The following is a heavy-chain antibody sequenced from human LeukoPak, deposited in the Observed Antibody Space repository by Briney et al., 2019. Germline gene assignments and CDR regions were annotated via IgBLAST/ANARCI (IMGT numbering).Heavy chain of an antibody. D-gene: IGHD3-9*01. CDR1: GGSISSHY. CDR3: ARGYDILTGYLDY. CDR2: IYYSGST. Sequence: SETLSLTCTVSGGSISSHYWSWIRQPPGKGLEWIGYIYYSGSTNYNPSLKSRDTISVDTSKNQFSLKLSSVTAADTAVYYCARGYDILTGYLDYWGQGTLVTVSS. J-gene: IGHJ4*02. V-gene: IGHV4-59*11.